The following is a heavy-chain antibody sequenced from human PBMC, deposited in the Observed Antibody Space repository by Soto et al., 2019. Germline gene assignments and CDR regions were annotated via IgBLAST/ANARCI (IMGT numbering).Heavy chain of an antibody. D-gene: IGHD3-10*01. Sequence: PSETRSLTCSLSGGSINNTNYSWVWSRQPRGKGLEWIGVISYTGRTYYSESLKSRVTISVDTSKNQMSLKVTPVTAEDRAVYYCARSGSRGPLRDWFDAWGQGSLVTVSS. CDR2: ISYTGRT. CDR3: ARSGSRGPLRDWFDA. J-gene: IGHJ5*01. CDR1: GGSINNTNYS. V-gene: IGHV4-39*01.